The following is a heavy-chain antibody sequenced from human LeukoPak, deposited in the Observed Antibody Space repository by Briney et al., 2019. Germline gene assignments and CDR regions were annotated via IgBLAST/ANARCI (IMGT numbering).Heavy chain of an antibody. V-gene: IGHV1-69*01. D-gene: IGHD2-2*01. J-gene: IGHJ6*03. CDR3: AGSSTSRLSMDV. Sequence: SVKVSCKASGGTFSSYAISWVRQAPGRGLEWMGVIIPIFGTANYAQKFQGRVTITADESTSTAYMELSSLRSEDTAVYYCAGSSTSRLSMDVWGKGTTVTVSS. CDR2: IIPIFGTA. CDR1: GGTFSSYA.